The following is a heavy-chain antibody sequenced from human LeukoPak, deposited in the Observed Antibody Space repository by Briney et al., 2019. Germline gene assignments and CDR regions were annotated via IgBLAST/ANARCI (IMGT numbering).Heavy chain of an antibody. CDR2: IRYNGSNK. Sequence: GGSLRLSCAASGFIFSSYGMHWVRQAPGKGLEWVAFIRYNGSNKYYADSVKGRFTISRDNSKNTLYLQMNSLRAEDTAVYYCARVRGAYYYYYMDVWGKGTTVTVSS. CDR3: ARVRGAYYYYYMDV. J-gene: IGHJ6*03. V-gene: IGHV3-30*02. CDR1: GFIFSSYG.